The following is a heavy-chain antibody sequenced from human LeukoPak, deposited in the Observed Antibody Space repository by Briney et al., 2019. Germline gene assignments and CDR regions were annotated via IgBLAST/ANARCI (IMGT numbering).Heavy chain of an antibody. CDR3: ARRTGEWFDP. CDR2: IYPCDSDT. V-gene: IGHV5-51*01. J-gene: IGHJ5*02. D-gene: IGHD7-27*01. Sequence: GESLKISCKGSGYNFPTYWIGWVRQMPGKGLQWMGIIYPCDSDTRYSPSFQGQVTISADKSISTAYLQWSSLKASDTAMYYCARRTGEWFDPWGQGTLVSVSS. CDR1: GYNFPTYW.